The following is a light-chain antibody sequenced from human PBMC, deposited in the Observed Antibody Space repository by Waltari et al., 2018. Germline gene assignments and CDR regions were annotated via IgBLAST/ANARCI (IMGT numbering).Light chain of an antibody. Sequence: VLTQSPSTLPLSPGAGAPLPCSATQSISTYLAWFQQRPGQAPRLLIYDASNRAAGVPARFSGSGSGTDFTLSISSLEPEDFAVYYCHQRGSWPITFGQGTRLEIK. V-gene: IGKV3-11*01. CDR3: HQRGSWPIT. CDR2: DAS. J-gene: IGKJ5*01. CDR1: QSISTY.